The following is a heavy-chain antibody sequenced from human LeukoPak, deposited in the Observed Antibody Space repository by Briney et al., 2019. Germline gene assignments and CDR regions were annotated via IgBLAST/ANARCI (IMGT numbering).Heavy chain of an antibody. D-gene: IGHD3-3*01. J-gene: IGHJ4*02. CDR3: AIDFWSGYSDY. Sequence: EGSLRLSCAASGFTFGAHGMHWVCQAPGKGLEWVAYIRYDGNNQQYADSVKGRFTISRDNSKNMLYLQMNSLRVEDTAVYYCAIDFWSGYSDYWGEGTLVTVSS. CDR1: GFTFGAHG. CDR2: IRYDGNNQ. V-gene: IGHV3-30*02.